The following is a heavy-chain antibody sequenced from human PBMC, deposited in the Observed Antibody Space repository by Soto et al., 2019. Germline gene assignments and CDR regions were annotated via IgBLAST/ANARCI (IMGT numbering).Heavy chain of an antibody. CDR1: GGSISSSSYY. CDR2: IYYSGST. V-gene: IGHV4-39*01. CDR3: ASPTRWGDYDILTGYYSGGGSLVY. J-gene: IGHJ4*02. D-gene: IGHD3-9*01. Sequence: QLQLQESGPGLVKPSETLSLTCTVSGGSISSSSYYWGWIRQPPGKGLEWIGSIYYSGSTYYNPSLKSRVPISVDTSKNQFSLKLSSVTAADTAVYYCASPTRWGDYDILTGYYSGGGSLVYWGQGTLVTVSS.